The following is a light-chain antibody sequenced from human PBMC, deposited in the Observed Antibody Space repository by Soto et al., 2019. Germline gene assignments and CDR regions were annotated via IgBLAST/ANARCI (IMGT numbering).Light chain of an antibody. Sequence: EIVLTQSPGTLSLFPRERATLSCRASQSVNNNYLGWYQQKPGQAPRLLIYSTSRRSRGIPDRFSGSGSGTGFTLTISRLEPEDFAVYYCQQYGGSVTFGGGTKVEIK. V-gene: IGKV3-20*01. CDR3: QQYGGSVT. CDR1: QSVNNNY. CDR2: STS. J-gene: IGKJ4*01.